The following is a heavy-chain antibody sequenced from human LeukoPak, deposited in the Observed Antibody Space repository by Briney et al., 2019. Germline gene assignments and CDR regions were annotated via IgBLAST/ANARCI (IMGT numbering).Heavy chain of an antibody. V-gene: IGHV4-59*08. CDR3: ARHAGFGSGYYHNAFDI. Sequence: SETLSLTCTVSGDSINDYYWSWIRQPPGNKLEWIGWIYYSGSTMYSPSLESRVTISLDTSRTQFSLDLNSVTAADTAVYYCARHAGFGSGYYHNAFDIWGQGSMVIVSS. CDR2: IYYSGST. CDR1: GDSINDYY. D-gene: IGHD3-22*01. J-gene: IGHJ3*02.